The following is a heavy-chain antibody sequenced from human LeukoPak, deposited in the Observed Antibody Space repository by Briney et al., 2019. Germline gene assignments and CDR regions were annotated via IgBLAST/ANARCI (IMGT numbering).Heavy chain of an antibody. CDR3: AKDLYDNDWYNYFDP. J-gene: IGHJ5*02. Sequence: GGSLRLSCAASGFTLSTYGMHWVRQAPGKGLEWVAMISHDGNSKQYADFAKGRFTISRDNSKNTLYLEMNSLRTEDTAVYHCAKDLYDNDWYNYFDPWGQGALVTVSS. CDR1: GFTLSTYG. V-gene: IGHV3-30*18. CDR2: ISHDGNSK. D-gene: IGHD5-24*01.